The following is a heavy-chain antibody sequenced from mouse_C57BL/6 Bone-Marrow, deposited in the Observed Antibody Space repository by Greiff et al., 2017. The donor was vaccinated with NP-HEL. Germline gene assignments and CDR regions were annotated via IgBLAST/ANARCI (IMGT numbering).Heavy chain of an antibody. CDR3: ARPSSNLYFDY. Sequence: VQLKQSGPELVKPGASVKISCKASGYTFTDYYMNWVKQSHGKSLEWIGDINPNNDGTSYNQKFKGKATLTVDKSSSTAYMELRSLTSEDSAVYYCARPSSNLYFDYWGQGTTLTVSS. D-gene: IGHD4-1*01. J-gene: IGHJ2*01. CDR2: INPNNDGT. V-gene: IGHV1-26*01. CDR1: GYTFTDYY.